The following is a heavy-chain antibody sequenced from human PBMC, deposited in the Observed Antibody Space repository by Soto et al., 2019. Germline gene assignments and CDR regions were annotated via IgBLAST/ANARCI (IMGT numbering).Heavy chain of an antibody. CDR2: IIPIFGTA. V-gene: IGHV1-69*01. Sequence: QAPGRGLEWMGGIIPIFGTANYAQKFQGRVTITADESTSTAYMELSSLRSEDTAVYYCARVTFPPQGTLPCGMDVWGQGTTVTVSS. CDR3: ARVTFPPQGTLPCGMDV. J-gene: IGHJ6*02. D-gene: IGHD1-1*01.